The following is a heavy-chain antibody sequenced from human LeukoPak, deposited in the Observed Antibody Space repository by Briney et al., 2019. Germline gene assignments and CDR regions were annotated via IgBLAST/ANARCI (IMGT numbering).Heavy chain of an antibody. D-gene: IGHD6-19*01. Sequence: ASETLSLTCTVSGDSISSGDNYWSWSRQPPGRGLEWIVYIHYSGSTYYNPSLKSRVIISGDMSKNQFSLPLNSLTAADSAMYYCARAAAGTNSWYYFDYWGQGTLVTVSS. CDR1: GDSISSGDNY. V-gene: IGHV4-30-4*01. CDR3: ARAAAGTNSWYYFDY. J-gene: IGHJ4*02. CDR2: IHYSGST.